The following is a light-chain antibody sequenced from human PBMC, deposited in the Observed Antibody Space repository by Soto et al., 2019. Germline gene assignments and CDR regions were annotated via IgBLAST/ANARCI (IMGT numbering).Light chain of an antibody. CDR2: DVS. CDR3: CSYTTSSTYV. J-gene: IGLJ1*01. CDR1: SSDVGGYNY. Sequence: QSALTQPASVSGSPGQSIAISCTGTSSDVGGYNYVSWYQQHPWKAPKLLIYDVSNRPSGVFNRFSGSKSGNTASLTISGLQAEDEADYYCCSYTTSSTYVFGTGTKVTVL. V-gene: IGLV2-14*03.